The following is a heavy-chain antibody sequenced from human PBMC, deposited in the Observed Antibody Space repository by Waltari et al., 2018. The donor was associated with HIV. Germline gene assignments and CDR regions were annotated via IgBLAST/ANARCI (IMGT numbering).Heavy chain of an antibody. J-gene: IGHJ4*02. CDR2: MSGSGGST. CDR3: AKDPGTY. V-gene: IGHV3-23*01. CDR1: GFTFSSYA. Sequence: EVQLLESGGGLVQPGGSLRLSCAASGFTFSSYAMSWVRQAPGKGLEWVAGMSGSGGSTYYGDCVKGRFTISRDNSKNTLYLQMNSRRAEDTAVYYCAKDPGTYWGQGTLVTVSS.